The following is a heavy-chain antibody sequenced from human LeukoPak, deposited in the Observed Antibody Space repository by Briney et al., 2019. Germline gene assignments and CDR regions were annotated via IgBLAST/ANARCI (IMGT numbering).Heavy chain of an antibody. V-gene: IGHV4-59*12. Sequence: SETLSLTCTVSGDSISSYYWSWIRQPPGKGLEWIGYIYYSGSTKYNPSLKSRVTISVDTSKNQFSLKLNSVTAADTAVYYCARGKNYYGSGSYYNAKPRPLNWFDPWGQGTLVTVSS. J-gene: IGHJ5*02. D-gene: IGHD3-10*01. CDR1: GDSISSYY. CDR3: ARGKNYYGSGSYYNAKPRPLNWFDP. CDR2: IYYSGST.